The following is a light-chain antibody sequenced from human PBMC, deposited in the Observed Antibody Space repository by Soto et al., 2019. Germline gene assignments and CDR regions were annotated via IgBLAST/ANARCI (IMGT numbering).Light chain of an antibody. Sequence: QSVLTQPASVSGSPGQSITISCTGTIIDVGGYNYVAWYQQHPCKDPKLMIYDVSNRPSGVSNRFSGSKSGNTASLTISGLQAEDEADDHCSSYTSSNTLIYVIENGTK. J-gene: IGLJ1*01. CDR2: DVS. CDR3: SSYTSSNTLIYV. V-gene: IGLV2-14*01. CDR1: IIDVGGYNY.